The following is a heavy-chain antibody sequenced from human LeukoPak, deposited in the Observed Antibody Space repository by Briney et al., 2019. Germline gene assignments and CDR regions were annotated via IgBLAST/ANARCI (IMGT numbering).Heavy chain of an antibody. CDR3: ARDSAGGSSALYYFDY. CDR2: ISSSGGTI. Sequence: GGSLRLSCAASGFTFSDYYLSWIRQAPGKGLEWVSYISSSGGTIYYADSVKGRFTISRDSAKNSLYLQMNSLRAEDTAVYYCARDSAGGSSALYYFDYWGQGTLVTVSS. V-gene: IGHV3-11*01. D-gene: IGHD2-2*01. J-gene: IGHJ4*02. CDR1: GFTFSDYY.